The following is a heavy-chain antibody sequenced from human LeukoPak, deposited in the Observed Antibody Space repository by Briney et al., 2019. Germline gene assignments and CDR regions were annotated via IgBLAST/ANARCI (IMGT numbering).Heavy chain of an antibody. CDR3: ARSISSPLLYYYYYMDV. Sequence: SETLSLTCTVSGGSISSYYWSWIRQPAGKGLEWIGRIYASGSTNYNPSLKSRVTMSVDTSKNQFSLKLSSVTAADTAVYYCARSISSPLLYYYYYMDVWGKGTTVTVSS. V-gene: IGHV4-4*07. J-gene: IGHJ6*03. CDR2: IYASGST. D-gene: IGHD6-6*01. CDR1: GGSISSYY.